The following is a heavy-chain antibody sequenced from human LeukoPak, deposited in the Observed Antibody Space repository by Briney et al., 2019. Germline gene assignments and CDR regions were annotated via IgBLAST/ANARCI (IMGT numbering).Heavy chain of an antibody. CDR3: AREHKYGPGYYYYGMDV. CDR1: GGSISSYY. D-gene: IGHD2-21*01. V-gene: IGHV4-59*01. CDR2: IYYSGST. J-gene: IGHJ6*02. Sequence: SETLSLTCTVSGGSISSYYWSWIRQPPGKGLEWIGYIYYSGSTDYNPSLKSRVTISVDTSKNQFSLKLSSVTAADTAVYYCAREHKYGPGYYYYGMDVWGQGTTVTVFS.